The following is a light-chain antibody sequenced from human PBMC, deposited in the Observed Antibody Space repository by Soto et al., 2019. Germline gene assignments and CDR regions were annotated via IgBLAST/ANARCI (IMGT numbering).Light chain of an antibody. CDR2: DAS. CDR1: QSISSW. V-gene: IGKV1-5*01. Sequence: DIQMTQSPSTLSASVGDRVTITCRASQSISSWLAWYQQKPWKAPKLLIYDASSLESGVPSRFSGSGSGTEFTLTVSRLQPDDCATYYCQQYNSDPRAVGQGTKGEIK. CDR3: QQYNSDPRA. J-gene: IGKJ1*01.